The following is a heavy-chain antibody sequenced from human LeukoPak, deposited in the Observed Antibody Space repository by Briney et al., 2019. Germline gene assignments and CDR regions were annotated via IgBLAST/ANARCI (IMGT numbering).Heavy chain of an antibody. CDR2: INAGNGNT. J-gene: IGHJ4*02. CDR3: ARPRLFGSGWSSFDY. V-gene: IGHV1-3*01. Sequence: ASVKVSCKASGYTFTSYAMHWVRQAPGQRLEWMGWINAGNGNTKYSQKFQGRVTITRDTSASTAYMELCSLRSEDTAVYYCARPRLFGSGWSSFDYWGQGTLVTVSS. D-gene: IGHD6-19*01. CDR1: GYTFTSYA.